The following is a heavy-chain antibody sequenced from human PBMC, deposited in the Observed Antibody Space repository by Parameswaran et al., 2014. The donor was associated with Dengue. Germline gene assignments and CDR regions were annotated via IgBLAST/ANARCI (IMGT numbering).Heavy chain of an antibody. D-gene: IGHD3-10*01. CDR3: AREDYGSGSYYYYYGMDV. J-gene: IGHJ6*02. V-gene: IGHV3-7*04. Sequence: QMPGKGLEWVANIKQDGSEKYYVDSVKGRFTISRDNAKNSLYLQMNSLRAEDTAVYYCAREDYGSGSYYYYYGMDVWGQGTTVTVSS. CDR2: IKQDGSEK.